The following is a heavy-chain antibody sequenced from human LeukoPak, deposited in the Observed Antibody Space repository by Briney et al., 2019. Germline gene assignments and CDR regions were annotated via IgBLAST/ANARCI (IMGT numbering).Heavy chain of an antibody. D-gene: IGHD3-22*01. CDR2: IYYSGST. V-gene: IGHV4-39*07. CDR3: ARDCGDSSGCPFDY. J-gene: IGHJ4*02. Sequence: PSETLSLTCTVSGGSISSSSYYWGWIRQPPGKGLEWIGSIYYSGSTYYNPSLKSRVTISVDTSKNQFSLKLSSVTAADTAVYYCARDCGDSSGCPFDYWGQGTLVTVSS. CDR1: GGSISSSSYY.